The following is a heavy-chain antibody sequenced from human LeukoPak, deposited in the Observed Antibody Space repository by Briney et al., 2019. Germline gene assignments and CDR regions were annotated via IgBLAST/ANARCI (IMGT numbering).Heavy chain of an antibody. Sequence: GGSLRLSCAASGFTFSSYSMNWVRQAPGKGLEWDSSISSSSSYIYYADSVKGRFTNSRDNAKNSLYLQMNSLRAEDTAVYYCARAIALSAMVRGVVSFDYWGQGTLFTVSS. V-gene: IGHV3-21*01. J-gene: IGHJ4*02. CDR3: ARAIALSAMVRGVVSFDY. D-gene: IGHD3-10*01. CDR1: GFTFSSYS. CDR2: ISSSSSYI.